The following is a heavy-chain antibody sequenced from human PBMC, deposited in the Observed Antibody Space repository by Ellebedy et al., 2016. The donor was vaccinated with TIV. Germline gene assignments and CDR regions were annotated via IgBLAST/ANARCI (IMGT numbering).Heavy chain of an antibody. V-gene: IGHV3-30*18. D-gene: IGHD2-21*02. J-gene: IGHJ3*02. Sequence: GESLKISCSASGFTFNHFDMHWVRQAPGKGLEWAAFVTYHGRGQDYADSVKGRFAISRDNFKNTVYLQMNSLRPEDTAVYYCAKRADGGDWAFDIWGQGTMVTVSS. CDR3: AKRADGGDWAFDI. CDR2: VTYHGRGQ. CDR1: GFTFNHFD.